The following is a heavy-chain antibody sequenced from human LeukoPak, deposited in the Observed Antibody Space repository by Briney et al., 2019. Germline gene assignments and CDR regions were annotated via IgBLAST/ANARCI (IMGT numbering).Heavy chain of an antibody. V-gene: IGHV4-59*01. CDR3: ASRSYDSSGYFY. Sequence: SETLSLTCTVSGGSISSYYWSWIRQPPGKGLEWIGYIYYSGSTNYNPSLKSRVTISVDTSKNQFSLKLSSVTAADTAVYYCASRSYDSSGYFYWGQGTLVTVSP. D-gene: IGHD3-22*01. J-gene: IGHJ4*02. CDR1: GGSISSYY. CDR2: IYYSGST.